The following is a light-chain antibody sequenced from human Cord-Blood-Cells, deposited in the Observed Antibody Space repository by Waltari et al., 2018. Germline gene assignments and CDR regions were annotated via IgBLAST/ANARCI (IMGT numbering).Light chain of an antibody. CDR2: EVS. V-gene: IGLV2-23*02. Sequence: QSALTQPASVSGSPGQSITISCTGTSSDVGSYNLVSWYQQHPGKAPKLVIYEVSKRPSGVSNRFSCSKSGNTASRTISGLQAEDEADYYCCSYAGSSTFVFGGGTKLTVL. CDR3: CSYAGSSTFV. CDR1: SSDVGSYNL. J-gene: IGLJ3*02.